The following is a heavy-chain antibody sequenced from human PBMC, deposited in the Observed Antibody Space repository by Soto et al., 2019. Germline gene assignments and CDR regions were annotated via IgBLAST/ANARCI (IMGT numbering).Heavy chain of an antibody. J-gene: IGHJ4*02. CDR1: GFIFSDYS. Sequence: EVRLLVSGGGLVQPGGSLRLSCAASGFIFSDYSMAWVRQTPEKGLEWVSGMSISGEKTFYADSVNVRFTVSRDSSKNTVYLQMNSLRVEDTAVYYCARWSGFGDLWGQGTLVTVSS. D-gene: IGHD3-10*01. CDR2: MSISGEKT. V-gene: IGHV3-23*01. CDR3: ARWSGFGDL.